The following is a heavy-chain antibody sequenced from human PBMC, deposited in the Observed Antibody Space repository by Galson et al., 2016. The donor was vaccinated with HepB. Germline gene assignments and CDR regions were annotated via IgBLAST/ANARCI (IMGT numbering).Heavy chain of an antibody. CDR3: ARDVRGSEDY. D-gene: IGHD1-26*01. V-gene: IGHV3-48*02. CDR2: ITRSGGTT. Sequence: SLRLSCAASGLTFNNYDMHWFRQAPGKGLEWVSYITRSGGTTLYADSVKGRFTISRDNAKNSLYLQMNSLRDEDTAVYYCARDVRGSEDYWGQGTLVTVSS. J-gene: IGHJ4*02. CDR1: GLTFNNYD.